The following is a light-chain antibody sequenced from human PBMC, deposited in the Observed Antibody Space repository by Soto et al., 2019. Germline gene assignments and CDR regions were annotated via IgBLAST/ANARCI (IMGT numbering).Light chain of an antibody. CDR1: QSISSL. Sequence: DIQMTQSPSTLSASVGDRVTITCRASQSISSLLAWYQQKPGKAPKLLIYKASSLESGVPPRFSGSGSGTEFNLTISSLQPDDFATYYCHQYNSYSTFGQGTKVEIK. J-gene: IGKJ1*01. CDR2: KAS. V-gene: IGKV1-5*03. CDR3: HQYNSYST.